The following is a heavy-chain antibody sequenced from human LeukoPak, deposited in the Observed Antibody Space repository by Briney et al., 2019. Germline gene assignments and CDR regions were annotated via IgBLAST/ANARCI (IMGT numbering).Heavy chain of an antibody. V-gene: IGHV3-9*01. J-gene: IGHJ4*02. CDR2: ISWNSGSI. Sequence: GGSLRLSCAASGFTFDDYAMHWVRQAPGKGLEWVSGISWNSGSIGYADSVKGRFTISRDNAKNSLYLQMNSLRAEDTALYYCAKDTTRNYYDSSGYNSFDYWGQGTLVTVSS. CDR1: GFTFDDYA. D-gene: IGHD3-22*01. CDR3: AKDTTRNYYDSSGYNSFDY.